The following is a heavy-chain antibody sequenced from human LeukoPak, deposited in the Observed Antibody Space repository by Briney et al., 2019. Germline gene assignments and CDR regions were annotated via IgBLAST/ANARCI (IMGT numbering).Heavy chain of an antibody. Sequence: SETLSLTCTVSGGSISSYYWSWIRQPPGKGLEWIGYIYYSGSTNYNPSLKSRVTRSVDTSKNQFSLKLSSVTAADTAVYYCARADSSSSRVGFDYWGQGTLVTVSS. CDR1: GGSISSYY. CDR2: IYYSGST. V-gene: IGHV4-59*01. CDR3: ARADSSSSRVGFDY. J-gene: IGHJ4*02. D-gene: IGHD6-6*01.